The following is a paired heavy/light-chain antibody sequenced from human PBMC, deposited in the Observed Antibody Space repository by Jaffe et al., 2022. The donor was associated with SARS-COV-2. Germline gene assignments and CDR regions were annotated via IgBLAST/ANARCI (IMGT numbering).Heavy chain of an antibody. D-gene: IGHD7-27*01. V-gene: IGHV3-21*01. CDR2: ISRDSSHI. CDR1: GFTFSNLT. J-gene: IGHJ4*02. Sequence: EVHLVESGGGLVKPGGSLRLSCAASGFTFSNLTMNWVRQPPARGLEWVSSISRDSSHIYYADSVRGRFTISRDNANNSLSLQMNGLRADDSALYYCSTLPPGERGIDFWGQGTLVTVSS. CDR3: STLPPGERGIDF.
Light chain of an antibody. CDR1: RDIYKY. J-gene: IGKJ3*01. V-gene: IGKV1-33*01. CDR3: QQYDDLPT. CDR2: DAS. Sequence: DIQMTQSPSSLSASVGDRITITCQASRDIYKYLNWYQQKPGKAPELLIYDASNLETGVPSRFRGSGSGTQFTFTITSLQPEDVATYYCQQYDDLPTFGPGTKVEIK.